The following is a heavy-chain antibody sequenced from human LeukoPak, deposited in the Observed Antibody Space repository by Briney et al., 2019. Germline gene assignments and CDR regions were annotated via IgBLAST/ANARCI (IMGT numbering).Heavy chain of an antibody. D-gene: IGHD2-21*01. CDR3: ARGREQLAQFVVIAYYMDV. CDR2: MNPNSGNT. Sequence: GASVKVSCKASGYTFTSYDINWVRQATGQGLEWMGWMNPNSGNTGYAQKFQGRVTITRNTSISTAYMELSSLRSEDTAVYYCARGREQLAQFVVIAYYMDVWGKGTTVTASS. CDR1: GYTFTSYD. J-gene: IGHJ6*03. V-gene: IGHV1-8*03.